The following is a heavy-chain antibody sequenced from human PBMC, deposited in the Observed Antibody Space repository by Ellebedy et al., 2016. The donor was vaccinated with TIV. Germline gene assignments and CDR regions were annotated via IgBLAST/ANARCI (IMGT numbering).Heavy chain of an antibody. J-gene: IGHJ4*02. Sequence: GGSLRLSCAVSRLTFSDAWMSWVRQAPGKGLGWVGRIKSKSDGETTDYAAPVKGRFTISRDDSKNTLYLQMNSLKTEDTAVYYCATYLAKYFDYWGQGTLVTVSS. CDR3: ATYLAKYFDY. CDR2: IKSKSDGETT. V-gene: IGHV3-15*01. CDR1: RLTFSDAW.